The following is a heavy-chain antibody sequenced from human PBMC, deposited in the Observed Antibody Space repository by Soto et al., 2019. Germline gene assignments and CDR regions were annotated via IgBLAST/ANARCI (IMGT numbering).Heavy chain of an antibody. J-gene: IGHJ4*02. D-gene: IGHD6-19*01. V-gene: IGHV3-23*01. CDR2: SGSGGGT. CDR1: GFTFSSYA. Sequence: EVQLLESGGGLVQPGGSLRLSCAASGFTFSSYAMTWVRQAPGKGLEWVSTSGSGGGTFYTDSVRGRFTLSRDNSKNMLYLEMNSLRAEDTAIYYCAKVASSGWFESLDYWGQGTLVTVSS. CDR3: AKVASSGWFESLDY.